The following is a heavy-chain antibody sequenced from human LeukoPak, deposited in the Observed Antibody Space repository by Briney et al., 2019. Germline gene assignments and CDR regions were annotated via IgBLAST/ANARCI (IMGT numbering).Heavy chain of an antibody. J-gene: IGHJ5*02. CDR1: GLTFSDHS. D-gene: IGHD6-13*01. CDR3: ASGYDWFDP. V-gene: IGHV3-11*01. Sequence: GGSLRLSCAASGLTFSDHSMSWIRQAPGKGLEWVLYIRTSGSTIKYADSVKGRFTISRDNAKNSLYLQINSLRVDDTAVYYCASGYDWFDPWGQGTLVTVSS. CDR2: IRTSGSTI.